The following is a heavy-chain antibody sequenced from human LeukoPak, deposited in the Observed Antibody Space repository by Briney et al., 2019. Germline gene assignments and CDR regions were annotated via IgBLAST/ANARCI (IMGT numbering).Heavy chain of an antibody. J-gene: IGHJ4*02. Sequence: SETLSLTCAVYGGSFSGYYWSWIRQPPVKALEWIGEINHSGSTNYNPSLKSRVTISVDTSKNQFSLKLSSVTAADTAVYYCARDNGPYSHYLEYWGQGTLVTVSS. CDR2: INHSGST. V-gene: IGHV4-34*01. CDR3: ARDNGPYSHYLEY. D-gene: IGHD4-4*01. CDR1: GGSFSGYY.